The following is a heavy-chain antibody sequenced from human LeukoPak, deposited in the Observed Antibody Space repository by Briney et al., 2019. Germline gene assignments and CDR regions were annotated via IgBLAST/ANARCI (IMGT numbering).Heavy chain of an antibody. CDR1: GYTFTSYD. CDR2: MNPNSGNT. CDR3: ARVLDVEMATTTDY. V-gene: IGHV1-8*01. D-gene: IGHD5-24*01. J-gene: IGHJ4*02. Sequence: ASVKVSCKASGYTFTSYDINWVRQATGQGLEWMGWMNPNSGNTGYAQKFQGRVTMNRNTSISTAYMELSSLRSEDTAVYYCARVLDVEMATTTDYWGQGTLVTVSS.